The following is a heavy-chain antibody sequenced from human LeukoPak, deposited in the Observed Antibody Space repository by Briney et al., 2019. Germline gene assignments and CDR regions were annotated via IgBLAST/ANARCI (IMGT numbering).Heavy chain of an antibody. V-gene: IGHV3-48*03. D-gene: IGHD3-10*01. Sequence: GGSLRLSCAASGFTFSSYEMNWVRQAPGKGLEWVSYISSSGSTIYYADSVKGRFTISGDNAKNSLYLQMNSLRAEDTAVYYCARVREYYFDYWGQGTLVTVSS. CDR3: ARVREYYFDY. CDR1: GFTFSSYE. J-gene: IGHJ4*02. CDR2: ISSSGSTI.